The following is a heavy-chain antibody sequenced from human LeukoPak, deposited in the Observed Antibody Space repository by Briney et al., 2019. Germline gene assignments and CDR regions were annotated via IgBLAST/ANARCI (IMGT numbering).Heavy chain of an antibody. D-gene: IGHD3-22*01. V-gene: IGHV3-21*01. CDR2: ISSSSSYI. J-gene: IGHJ4*02. CDR1: GFTFSSYS. Sequence: GGSLRLSCAASGFTFSSYSMNWVRQAPGKGLEWASSISSSSSYIYYADSVKGRFTISRDNAKNSLYLQMNSLRAEDTAVYYCARDGESSGAYYFDYWGQGTLVTVSS. CDR3: ARDGESSGAYYFDY.